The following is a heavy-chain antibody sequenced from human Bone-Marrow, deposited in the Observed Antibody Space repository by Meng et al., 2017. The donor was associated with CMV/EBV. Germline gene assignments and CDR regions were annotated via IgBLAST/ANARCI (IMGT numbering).Heavy chain of an antibody. CDR2: ISRSSSYI. V-gene: IGHV3-21*01. CDR3: ARDLAYYYDSSGYYGMDV. J-gene: IGHJ6*02. D-gene: IGHD3-22*01. Sequence: GESLKISCAASGFTFSSYSMNWVRQAPGKGLEWVSFISRSSSYIYNADSVKGRFTISRDNAKNSLYLQMNSLRAEDTAVYYCARDLAYYYDSSGYYGMDVWGQGNTVT. CDR1: GFTFSSYS.